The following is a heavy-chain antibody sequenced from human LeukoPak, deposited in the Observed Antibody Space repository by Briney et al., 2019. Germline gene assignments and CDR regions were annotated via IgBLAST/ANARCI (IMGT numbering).Heavy chain of an antibody. Sequence: SRTLSLTCAVSGGSISSGGYSWSWIRQPPGKGLEWIGYIYHSGSTYYNPSLKSRVTISVDRSKNQFSLKLSSVTAADTAVYYCARDYYGSGSYYHDYWGQGTLVTVSS. V-gene: IGHV4-30-2*01. CDR1: GGSISSGGYS. CDR2: IYHSGST. CDR3: ARDYYGSGSYYHDY. D-gene: IGHD3-10*01. J-gene: IGHJ4*02.